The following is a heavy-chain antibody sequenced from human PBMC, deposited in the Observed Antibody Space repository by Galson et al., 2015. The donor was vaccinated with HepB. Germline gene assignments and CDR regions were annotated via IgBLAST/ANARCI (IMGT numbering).Heavy chain of an antibody. J-gene: IGHJ6*02. CDR2: INPSGGNT. V-gene: IGHV1-46*01. CDR3: AGESIVVPAATSMDV. D-gene: IGHD2-2*01. Sequence: SVKVSCKASGYTFTSYYMHWVRQAPGQGLEWMGIINPSGGNTSYAQKFQGRVTMTRDTSTSTVYMELSSLRSEDTAVYYCAGESIVVPAATSMDVWGQGTTVTVSS. CDR1: GYTFTSYY.